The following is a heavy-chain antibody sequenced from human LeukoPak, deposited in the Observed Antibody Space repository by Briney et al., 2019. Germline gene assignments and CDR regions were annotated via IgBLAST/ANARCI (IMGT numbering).Heavy chain of an antibody. Sequence: GGSLRLSCAASGFTFSSYAMHWVRQAPGKGLEWVAVISYDGSNKSYADSVKGRFTISRDNSKNTLYLQMNSLRAEDTAVYYCARGDYGDYVVGAEYFQHWGQGTLVTVSS. J-gene: IGHJ1*01. CDR3: ARGDYGDYVVGAEYFQH. V-gene: IGHV3-30-3*01. CDR2: ISYDGSNK. D-gene: IGHD4-17*01. CDR1: GFTFSSYA.